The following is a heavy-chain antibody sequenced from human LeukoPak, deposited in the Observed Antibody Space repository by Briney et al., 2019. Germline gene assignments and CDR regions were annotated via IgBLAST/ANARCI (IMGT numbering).Heavy chain of an antibody. J-gene: IGHJ4*02. CDR1: GFTFSSYA. CDR3: ARERSSDSSSWFDY. V-gene: IGHV3-64*01. CDR2: ISSNGGST. Sequence: PGGSLRLSCAASGFTFSSYAMHWVRQAPGKGLEYVSAISSNGGSTYYANSVKGRFTISRDNSKNTLYLQMGSLRAEDIAVYYCARERSSDSSSWFDYWGQGTLVTVSS. D-gene: IGHD6-13*01.